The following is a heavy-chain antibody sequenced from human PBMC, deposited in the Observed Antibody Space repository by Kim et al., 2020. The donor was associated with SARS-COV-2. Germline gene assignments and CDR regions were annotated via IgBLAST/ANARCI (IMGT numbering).Heavy chain of an antibody. CDR1: GGSISSYY. Sequence: SETLSLTCTVSGGSISSYYWSWIRQPPGKGLEWIGYIYYSGSTNYNPSLKSRVTISVDTSKNQFSLKLSSVTSADTAVYYCARDNREWVHYTAHWYFDL. CDR3: ARDNREWVHYTAHWYFDL. D-gene: IGHD3-3*01. J-gene: IGHJ2*01. CDR2: IYYSGST. V-gene: IGHV4-59*01.